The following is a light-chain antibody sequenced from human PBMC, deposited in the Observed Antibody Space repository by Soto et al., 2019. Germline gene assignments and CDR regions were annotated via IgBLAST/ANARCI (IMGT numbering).Light chain of an antibody. CDR2: KVS. Sequence: DLQMTQSPSTLSASVGDRVTITCRASQSLNGWLAWFQKKPGKAPKVLIYKVSNLESGVPLRFSGSLTETEFTLTISSLQPDHFATYYCQQYNSNWWTFGQGTKVEIK. J-gene: IGKJ1*01. CDR1: QSLNGW. V-gene: IGKV1-5*03. CDR3: QQYNSNWWT.